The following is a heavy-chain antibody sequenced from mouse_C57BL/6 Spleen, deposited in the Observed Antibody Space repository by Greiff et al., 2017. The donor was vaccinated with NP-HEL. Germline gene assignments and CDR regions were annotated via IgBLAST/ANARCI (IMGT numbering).Heavy chain of an antibody. CDR3: ARSPYYYGSSPYFDD. V-gene: IGHV8-12*01. CDR1: GFSLSTSGMG. CDR2: IYWDDAK. J-gene: IGHJ2*01. Sequence: LQQSGPGILQSSPTLSLSCSFSGFSLSTSGMGVIWIRQPSGLGLVWLVHIYWDDAKCYNPSLKSRLTISKDTSRNQVFLKITSGDTADTATYYCARSPYYYGSSPYFDDWGQGTTLTVSS. D-gene: IGHD1-1*01.